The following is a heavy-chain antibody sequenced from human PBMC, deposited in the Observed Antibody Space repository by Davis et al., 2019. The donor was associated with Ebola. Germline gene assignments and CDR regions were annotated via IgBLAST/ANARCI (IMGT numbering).Heavy chain of an antibody. J-gene: IGHJ4*02. CDR1: GFSFSYSS. CDR3: VRDDVGALGF. Sequence: GGSLRLSCVASGFSFSYSSMNWVRQAPGKGLEWISYISTSVFTTYYADSVKGRFTISRDNAKNSLFLQMNSLRDEDTAVYYCVRDDVGALGFWGQGTLVTVSS. V-gene: IGHV3-48*02. D-gene: IGHD1-26*01. CDR2: ISTSVFTT.